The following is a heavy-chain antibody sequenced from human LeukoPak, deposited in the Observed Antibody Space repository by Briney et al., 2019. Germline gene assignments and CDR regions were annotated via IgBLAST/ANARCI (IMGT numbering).Heavy chain of an antibody. V-gene: IGHV3-66*01. D-gene: IGHD4-23*01. Sequence: GGSLRLSCAASGFTFSSYAMSWVRQAPGKGLEWVSVLYSDGSTYYADSVKGRFTISRDNSKNTLYLQMNSLRAEDTAVYFCARRPDYGGTPTFDHWGQGTLVTVSS. J-gene: IGHJ4*02. CDR1: GFTFSSYA. CDR2: LYSDGST. CDR3: ARRPDYGGTPTFDH.